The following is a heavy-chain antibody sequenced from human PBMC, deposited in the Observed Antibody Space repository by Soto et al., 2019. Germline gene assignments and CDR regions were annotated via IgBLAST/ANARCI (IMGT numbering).Heavy chain of an antibody. CDR2: IYYDGST. V-gene: IGHV4-39*02. CDR1: GGSINSNNYY. CDR3: AKVVVAATRHTDFDS. D-gene: IGHD2-15*01. J-gene: IGHJ4*02. Sequence: SETLSLTCTVSGGSINSNNYYWAWIRQPPGKGLAWIASIYYDGSTYYNPSLKSRVSISVDTSKNHFSLKLSSATAADTAVYYCAKVVVAATRHTDFDSWGQGTLVTVS.